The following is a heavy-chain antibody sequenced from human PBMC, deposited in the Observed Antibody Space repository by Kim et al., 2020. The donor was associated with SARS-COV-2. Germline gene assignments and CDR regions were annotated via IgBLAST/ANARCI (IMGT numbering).Heavy chain of an antibody. CDR2: IYTSGST. V-gene: IGHV4-61*02. Sequence: SETLSLTCTVSGGSISSGSYYWSWIRQPAGKGLEWIGRIYTSGSTNYNPSLKSRVTISVDTSKNQFSLKLSSVTAADTAVYYCARDASYSGYDYDIFDYWGQGTLVTVSS. CDR1: GGSISSGSYY. CDR3: ARDASYSGYDYDIFDY. D-gene: IGHD5-12*01. J-gene: IGHJ4*02.